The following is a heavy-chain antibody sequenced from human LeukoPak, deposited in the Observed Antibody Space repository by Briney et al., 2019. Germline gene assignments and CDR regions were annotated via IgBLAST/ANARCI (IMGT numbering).Heavy chain of an antibody. CDR2: IYTSGST. J-gene: IGHJ4*02. D-gene: IGHD3-10*01. Sequence: SETLSLTCTVSGGSISSYYWSWIRQPAGKGLEWIGHIYTSGSTNYNPSLKSRVTISADTSKNQFSLKLSSVTAADTAVYYCARTRYGSGSYTYLDYWGQGTLATVSS. V-gene: IGHV4-4*07. CDR1: GGSISSYY. CDR3: ARTRYGSGSYTYLDY.